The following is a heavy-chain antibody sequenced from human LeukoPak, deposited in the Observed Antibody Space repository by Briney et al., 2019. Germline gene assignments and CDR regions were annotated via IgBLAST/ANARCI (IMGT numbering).Heavy chain of an antibody. V-gene: IGHV3-23*01. CDR1: GFTFSSYA. D-gene: IGHD4/OR15-4a*01. CDR2: LSGGGGAT. Sequence: GGSLTLSGAASGFTFSSYAMIWVRPAPGMGLEWVLDLSGGGGATSPTDSVKGRFTISRDNPKNTLYLQMNSLRAEDTAAYYCARGPPYGARSDFLDYWGQGTLVTVSS. CDR3: ARGPPYGARSDFLDY. J-gene: IGHJ4*02.